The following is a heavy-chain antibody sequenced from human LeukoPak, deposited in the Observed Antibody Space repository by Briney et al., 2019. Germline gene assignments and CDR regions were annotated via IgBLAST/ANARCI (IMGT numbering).Heavy chain of an antibody. CDR1: GGSISSSSYY. J-gene: IGHJ4*02. D-gene: IGHD4-17*01. CDR3: AKAGYGDYYFDY. CDR2: IYYSGST. V-gene: IGHV4-39*07. Sequence: SETLSLTCTVSGGSISSSSYYWGWIRQPPGKGLEWIGSIYYSGSTYYNPSLKSRVTISVDRSKNQFSLKLSSVTAADTAVYYCAKAGYGDYYFDYWGQGTLVTVSS.